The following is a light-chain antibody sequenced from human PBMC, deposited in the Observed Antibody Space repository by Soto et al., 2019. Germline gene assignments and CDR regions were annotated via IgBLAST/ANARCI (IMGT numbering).Light chain of an antibody. V-gene: IGKV1-5*03. J-gene: IGKJ1*01. CDR2: KAS. CDR3: QQYNSYWT. CDR1: QSISSW. Sequence: DIQMTQSPSTLSASVGDRVTITCRASQSISSWLAWYQQKPGKAPKLLIYKASSLESGVPSRFSGSGSGTEFTLTISSLQPDDFATHYCQQYNSYWTFGQGTKVEIK.